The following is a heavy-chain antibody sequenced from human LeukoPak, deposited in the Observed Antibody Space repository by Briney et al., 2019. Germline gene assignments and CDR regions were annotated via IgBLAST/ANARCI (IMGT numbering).Heavy chain of an antibody. CDR2: INPSGGST. CDR1: GYTFTSYY. D-gene: IGHD3-10*01. CDR3: ARGYMVRVYYYYYYYMDV. V-gene: IGHV1-46*01. J-gene: IGHJ6*03. Sequence: ASVKVSCKASGYTFTSYYMHWVRQAPGQGLEWMGIINPSGGSTSYAQKFQGRVTMTRDMSTSTVYMELSSLRSEDTAVYYCARGYMVRVYYYYYYYMDVWGKGTTVAVSS.